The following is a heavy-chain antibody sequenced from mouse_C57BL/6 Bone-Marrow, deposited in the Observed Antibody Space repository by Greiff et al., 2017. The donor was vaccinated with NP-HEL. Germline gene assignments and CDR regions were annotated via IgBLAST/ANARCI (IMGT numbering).Heavy chain of an antibody. CDR3: ARRTTVVATDFDY. J-gene: IGHJ2*01. D-gene: IGHD1-1*01. CDR1: GFNIKNTY. CDR2: IDPANGNT. Sequence: EVQLQQSVAELVRPGASVKLSCTASGFNIKNTYMHWVKQRSEQGLEWIGRIDPANGNTKYAPKFQGKATLTADTSSNTAYLQLSSLTSEDPAIYYCARRTTVVATDFDYWGQGTTLTVSS. V-gene: IGHV14-3*01.